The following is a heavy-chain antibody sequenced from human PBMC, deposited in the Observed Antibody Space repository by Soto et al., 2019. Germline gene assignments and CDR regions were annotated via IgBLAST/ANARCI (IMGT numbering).Heavy chain of an antibody. CDR2: ISGPGSTI. V-gene: IGHV3-23*01. J-gene: IGHJ4*02. CDR3: AKMLIMVRGVTGLRDFDF. CDR1: GFTFSSYA. D-gene: IGHD3-10*01. Sequence: EVQLLEAGGNLIQPGGSLRLSCAASGFTFSSYAMSWVRQAPGQGLEWLSAISGPGSTIYYADSVKGRFTISRDNSKNTLYLQMNSLTAEDTALYDSAKMLIMVRGVTGLRDFDFWGQGTLVTVSS.